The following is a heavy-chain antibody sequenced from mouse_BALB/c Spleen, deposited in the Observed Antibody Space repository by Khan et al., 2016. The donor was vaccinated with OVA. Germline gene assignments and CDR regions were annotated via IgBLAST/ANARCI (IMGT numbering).Heavy chain of an antibody. CDR2: ISYSGST. D-gene: IGHD2-4*01. V-gene: IGHV3-8*02. J-gene: IGHJ3*01. CDR1: GDSITSGY. Sequence: EVQLQESGPSLMKPSQTLSLTCSVTGDSITSGYWNWIRKFPGNKLEYMGYISYSGSTYYNPSLKSRISITRDTSKNQYYLQLNSVTTEDTATYYCARYDYDYDGAFAYGGQGTLVTVSA. CDR3: ARYDYDYDGAFAY.